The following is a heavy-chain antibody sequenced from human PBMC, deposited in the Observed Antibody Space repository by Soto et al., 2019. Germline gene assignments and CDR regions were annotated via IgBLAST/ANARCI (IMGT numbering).Heavy chain of an antibody. CDR3: ARDSGYTYGQNFDC. D-gene: IGHD5-18*01. J-gene: IGHJ4*02. CDR2: ISSSSSTI. CDR1: GFTFSSYS. Sequence: GGSLRLSCAASGFTFSSYSMSWVRQAPGKGLEWVSYISSSSSTIYYADSVKGRFTISRDNSKNSLYLQMNGLRVEDTVIYYCARDSGYTYGQNFDCWGQGALVTVSS. V-gene: IGHV3-48*01.